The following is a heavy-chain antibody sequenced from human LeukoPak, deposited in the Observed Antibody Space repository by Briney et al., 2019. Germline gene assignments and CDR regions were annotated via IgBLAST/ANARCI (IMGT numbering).Heavy chain of an antibody. J-gene: IGHJ4*02. V-gene: IGHV4-39*01. CDR1: GGSISSSGYY. Sequence: SETLSLTCTVSGGSISSSGYYWGWIRQPPGKGLEWIGSIYYSGSTYYNPSLKSRVTISVDTSKNQFSLKLSSVTAADTAVYYCASRRDIVVVPAAMAFDYWGQGTLVTVSS. CDR2: IYYSGST. D-gene: IGHD2-2*01. CDR3: ASRRDIVVVPAAMAFDY.